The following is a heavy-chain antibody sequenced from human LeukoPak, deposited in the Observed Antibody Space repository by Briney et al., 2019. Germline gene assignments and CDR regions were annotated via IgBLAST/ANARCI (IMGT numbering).Heavy chain of an antibody. Sequence: PSGTLSLTCAVSGGSISSSIWWSWVRQPPGKGLEWIGQIYHSGSTNYNPSLKSRVTISVDTSKNQFSLKLSSVTAADTAVYYCARGPKRLLWFGELDGWWFDPWGQGTLVTVSS. CDR3: ARGPKRLLWFGELDGWWFDP. J-gene: IGHJ5*02. CDR2: IYHSGST. V-gene: IGHV4-4*02. D-gene: IGHD3-10*01. CDR1: GGSISSSIW.